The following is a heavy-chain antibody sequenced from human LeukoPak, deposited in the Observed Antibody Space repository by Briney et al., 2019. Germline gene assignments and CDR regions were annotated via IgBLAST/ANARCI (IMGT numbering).Heavy chain of an antibody. V-gene: IGHV4-39*07. CDR3: ARAKQQLADYYYYYYMDV. Sequence: SETLSLTCTVSGGSISSSSYYWGWIRQPPGKGLEWIGSIYYSGSTYYNPSLKSRVTILVDTSKNQFSLKLSSVTAADTAVYYCARAKQQLADYYYYYYMDVWGKGTTVTVSS. J-gene: IGHJ6*03. CDR1: GGSISSSSYY. D-gene: IGHD6-13*01. CDR2: IYYSGST.